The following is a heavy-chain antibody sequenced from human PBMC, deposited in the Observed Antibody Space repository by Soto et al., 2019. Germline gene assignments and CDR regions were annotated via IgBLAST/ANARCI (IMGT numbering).Heavy chain of an antibody. CDR2: ISSAGDT. CDR3: ARGFAGGYYAFDN. J-gene: IGHJ4*02. D-gene: IGHD1-26*01. CDR1: GFTFSNYD. Sequence: EVQLVESGGGLVQPGGSLRLSCAASGFTFSNYDMHWVRQATGKGLEWVSSISSAGDTYYPGSVKGRFTISRENAKNSLFLQMNSPRAGDTGVYYCARGFAGGYYAFDNWGQGTLVTVTS. V-gene: IGHV3-13*01.